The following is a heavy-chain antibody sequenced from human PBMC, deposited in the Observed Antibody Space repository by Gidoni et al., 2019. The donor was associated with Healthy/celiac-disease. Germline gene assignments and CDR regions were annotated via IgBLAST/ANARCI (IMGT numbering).Heavy chain of an antibody. CDR1: GFTFSRSA. CDR2: ISGSGGST. Sequence: EVPLLESGGGLVQPGGSLRLSCAASGFTFSRSAMSWVRQAPGKGLEWVSAISGSGGSTYYADSVKGRFTISRDNSKNTLYLQMNSLRAEDTAVYYCAKVSCGFLEWLGAGAFDIWGQGTMVTVSS. D-gene: IGHD3-3*01. CDR3: AKVSCGFLEWLGAGAFDI. V-gene: IGHV3-23*01. J-gene: IGHJ3*02.